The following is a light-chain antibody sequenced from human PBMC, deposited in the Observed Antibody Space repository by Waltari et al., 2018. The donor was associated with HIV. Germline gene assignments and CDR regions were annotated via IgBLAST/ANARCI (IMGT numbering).Light chain of an antibody. J-gene: IGKJ1*01. CDR3: QQRSNRPPT. V-gene: IGKV3-11*01. Sequence: EIVLAQSPGTLSLSPGERATLSCRASQSISSSLAWYQQKPGRAPRLLIYDASNRATGIPARFSGSGSGTDFTLTISSLEPEDFAVYYCQQRSNRPPTFGQGTKVEIK. CDR2: DAS. CDR1: QSISSS.